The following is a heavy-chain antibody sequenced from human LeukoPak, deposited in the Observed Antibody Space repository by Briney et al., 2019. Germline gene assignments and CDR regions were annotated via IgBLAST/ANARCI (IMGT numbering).Heavy chain of an antibody. CDR1: GGSISSYY. D-gene: IGHD3-3*01. J-gene: IGHJ4*02. CDR2: IYYSGST. Sequence: SETLSLTCTVSGGSISSYYWSLIRQPPGKGLEWIGYIYYSGSTNYNPSPKSRVTISVDTSKNQFSLKLRSVTAADKAVYYCARVGSVGYYDFWSGYYPFDYWGQGTLVTVSS. V-gene: IGHV4-59*01. CDR3: ARVGSVGYYDFWSGYYPFDY.